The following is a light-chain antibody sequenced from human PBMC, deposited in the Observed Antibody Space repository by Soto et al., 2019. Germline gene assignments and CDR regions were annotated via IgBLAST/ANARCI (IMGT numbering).Light chain of an antibody. CDR3: CSYAGRYTWV. V-gene: IGLV2-11*01. CDR1: SSDVGGYHY. Sequence: QSALTQPRSVSGSPGQSVTISCTGTSSDVGGYHYVSWYQQHPGKAPKLMLYDVSKRPSGVPDRFSGSKSGNTASLTLSGLQAEDEADYYCCSYAGRYTWVFGGGTQLTVL. CDR2: DVS. J-gene: IGLJ2*01.